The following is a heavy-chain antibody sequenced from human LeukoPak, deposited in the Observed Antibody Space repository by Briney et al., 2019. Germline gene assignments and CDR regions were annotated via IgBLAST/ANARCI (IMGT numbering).Heavy chain of an antibody. V-gene: IGHV1-46*01. D-gene: IGHD5-12*01. CDR2: INPSGGST. CDR3: ATSNGVVATIDLNWFDP. Sequence: ASVKVSCKASGYTFTSYYMHWVRQAPGQGLEWMGIINPSGGSTSYAQKFQGRVTMTRDTSTSTVYMELSSLRSEDTAVYYCATSNGVVATIDLNWFDPWGQGTLVTVSS. CDR1: GYTFTSYY. J-gene: IGHJ5*02.